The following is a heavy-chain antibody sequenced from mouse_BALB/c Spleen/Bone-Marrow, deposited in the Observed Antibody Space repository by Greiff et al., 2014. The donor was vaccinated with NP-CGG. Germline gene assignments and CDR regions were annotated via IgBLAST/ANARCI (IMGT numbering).Heavy chain of an antibody. V-gene: IGHV1-9*01. J-gene: IGHJ2*01. CDR2: ILPGSVTT. CDR3: ARDHFDH. Sequence: QGQLKESGAELMKPGASVKISCKATGYTFSSYWVEWIKQRPGHGLEWIGEILPGSVTTNYNGRFKGKATFTADTSSNTAYMQLSSLTSEDSAVYYCARDHFDHWGPGTTLTVSS. CDR1: GYTFSSYW.